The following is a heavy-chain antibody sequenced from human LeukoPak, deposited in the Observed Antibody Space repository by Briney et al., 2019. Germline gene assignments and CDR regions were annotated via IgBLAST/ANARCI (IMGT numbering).Heavy chain of an antibody. CDR1: GGTFSSYA. CDR3: ARDSGGQRIQLWYFDY. D-gene: IGHD5-18*01. V-gene: IGHV1-69*05. CDR2: IIPIFGTA. J-gene: IGHJ4*02. Sequence: ASVKVSCKASGGTFSSYAISWVRQAPGQGLEWMRRIIPIFGTANYAQKFQGRVTITTDESTSTAYMELSSLRSEDTAVYYCARDSGGQRIQLWYFDYWGPGTLVTVSS.